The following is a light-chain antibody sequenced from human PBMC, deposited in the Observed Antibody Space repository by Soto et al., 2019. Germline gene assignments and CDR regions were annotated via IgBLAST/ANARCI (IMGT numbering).Light chain of an antibody. CDR2: DTS. CDR1: QGIGDT. Sequence: GMKQSPATLSVSTREGATLXXRASQGIGDTLAWYQHKPGQTPRLLIYDTSTRATGVPTRFSGSRSGAEFTLTINSLQSEDFAVYYCPPYNNWLLTSGGGTNADIK. V-gene: IGKV3-15*01. CDR3: PPYNNWLLT. J-gene: IGKJ4*01.